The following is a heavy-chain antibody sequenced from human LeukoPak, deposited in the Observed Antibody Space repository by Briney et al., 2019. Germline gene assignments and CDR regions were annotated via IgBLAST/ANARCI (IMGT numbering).Heavy chain of an antibody. CDR1: GGSISAYY. CDR3: ARESGYGNAFDI. Sequence: SETLSLTCSVSGGSISAYYWSWIRQPAGKGLEWIGRVYRTGNTNYNPSLQSRVTMSVDTSKNQISLRLRSVTAADTAVYFCARESGYGNAFDIWGQGTMVTVSS. V-gene: IGHV4-4*07. D-gene: IGHD5-12*01. CDR2: VYRTGNT. J-gene: IGHJ3*02.